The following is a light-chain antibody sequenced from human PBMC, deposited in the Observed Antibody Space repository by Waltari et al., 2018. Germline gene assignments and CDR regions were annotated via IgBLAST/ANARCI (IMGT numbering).Light chain of an antibody. Sequence: DIQMTQSPSSLSASVGDPVTVTCRASQNIRTHLNWYQQKPTTAPKLLIYAASTLHRGVPSRFSGSGSGTDFTLTISSLEPEDFAVYYCQQRSNWVFTFGPGTKLDIK. CDR3: QQRSNWVFT. J-gene: IGKJ3*01. CDR1: QNIRTH. V-gene: IGKV1-39*01. CDR2: AAS.